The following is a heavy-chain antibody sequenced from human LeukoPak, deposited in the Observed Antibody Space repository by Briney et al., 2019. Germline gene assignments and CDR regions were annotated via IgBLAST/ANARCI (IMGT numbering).Heavy chain of an antibody. Sequence: GRSLRLSCAASGFTFSSYAMSWGRQAPGKGLEWVSAIRGSGGSTYYADSVKGRLTISRDNSKNTLYLKMNSLRAEDTAVYYCAKEGLEYYYDSSGYHDAFDIWGQGTMVTVSS. CDR2: IRGSGGST. D-gene: IGHD3-22*01. CDR3: AKEGLEYYYDSSGYHDAFDI. J-gene: IGHJ3*02. CDR1: GFTFSSYA. V-gene: IGHV3-23*01.